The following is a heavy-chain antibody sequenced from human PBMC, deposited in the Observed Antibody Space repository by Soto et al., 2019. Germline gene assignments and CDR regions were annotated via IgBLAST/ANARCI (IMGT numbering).Heavy chain of an antibody. CDR3: TTAPPRGPDY. J-gene: IGHJ4*02. CDR1: GLSFSNAW. CDR2: IRSKTDGGTI. V-gene: IGHV3-15*01. Sequence: VGSLRLTCAASGLSFSNAWINWVRKAPGKGLEWVGQIRSKTDGGTIFYPAPVKDGFIISRDDSRNTLYLQMNSLKTENTAVYYCTTAPPRGPDYWGQGTLVTVSS. D-gene: IGHD5-12*01.